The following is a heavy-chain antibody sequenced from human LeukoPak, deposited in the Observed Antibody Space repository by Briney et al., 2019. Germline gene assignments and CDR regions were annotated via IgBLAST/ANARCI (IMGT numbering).Heavy chain of an antibody. Sequence: PGGSLRLSCAASGFTFNNYWMTWVRQAPGMGLEWVANIKQDGSEKYYVDSVKGRFTISRDNAKNSLYLQMNSLRAEDTAVYYCAGVYYDSSQGINDAFDIWGQGTMVTVSS. CDR2: IKQDGSEK. D-gene: IGHD3-22*01. V-gene: IGHV3-7*01. CDR3: AGVYYDSSQGINDAFDI. CDR1: GFTFNNYW. J-gene: IGHJ3*02.